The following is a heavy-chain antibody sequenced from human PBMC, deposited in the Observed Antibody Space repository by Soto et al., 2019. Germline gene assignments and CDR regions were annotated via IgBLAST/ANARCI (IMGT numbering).Heavy chain of an antibody. CDR3: ARDRSYYDSSGLPAFDI. CDR2: IYYSGST. Sequence: PSETLSLTCTVSGGSISSGDYYWSWVRQPPGKGLEWIGYIYYSGSTYYNPSLKSRVTISVDTSKNQFSLKLSSVTAADTAVYYCARDRSYYDSSGLPAFDICGQGTMVTVSS. V-gene: IGHV4-30-4*01. CDR1: GGSISSGDYY. J-gene: IGHJ3*02. D-gene: IGHD3-22*01.